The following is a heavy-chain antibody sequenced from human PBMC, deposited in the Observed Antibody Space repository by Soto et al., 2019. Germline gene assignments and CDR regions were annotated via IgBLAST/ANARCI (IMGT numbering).Heavy chain of an antibody. V-gene: IGHV3-30*18. D-gene: IGHD6-19*01. J-gene: IGHJ4*02. CDR3: AKDREQASYSSGWEFDY. CDR1: GFTFSSYG. CDR2: ISYDGSNQ. Sequence: QVQLVESGGGVVQPGRSLRLSCAASGFTFSSYGMHWVRQAPGKGLEWVAVISYDGSNQYYADSVKGRFTISRDNSKKTLYLQRNSLRAEDTAVYYCAKDREQASYSSGWEFDYWGQGTLVTVSS.